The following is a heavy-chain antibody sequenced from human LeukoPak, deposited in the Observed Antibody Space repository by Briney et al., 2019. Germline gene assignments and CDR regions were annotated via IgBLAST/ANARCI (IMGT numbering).Heavy chain of an antibody. CDR2: IYYSGST. D-gene: IGHD6-19*01. CDR3: ASFGSRMAGTGDYFDY. V-gene: IGHV4-59*08. Sequence: SETLSLTCTVSGGSISSYYWSWIRQPPGKGLEWIGYIYYSGSTNYNPSLKSRVTISVDTSKNQFSLKLSSVTAADTAVYYCASFGSRMAGTGDYFDYWGQGTLVTVSS. J-gene: IGHJ4*02. CDR1: GGSISSYY.